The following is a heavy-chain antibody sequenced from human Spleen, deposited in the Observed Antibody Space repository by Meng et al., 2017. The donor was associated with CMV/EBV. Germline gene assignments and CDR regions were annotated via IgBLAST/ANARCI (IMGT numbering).Heavy chain of an antibody. V-gene: IGHV3-21*01. CDR1: GFIFNSYS. CDR3: ARAHTPDY. D-gene: IGHD5-18*01. Sequence: LSCAASGFIFNSYSMNWVRQAPGKGLEWVSSISSGSRYIYYGDSVKGRFTISRDNAKNSLYLQMNSLRAEDTAMYYCARAHTPDYWGQGTLVTVSS. CDR2: ISSGSRYI. J-gene: IGHJ4*02.